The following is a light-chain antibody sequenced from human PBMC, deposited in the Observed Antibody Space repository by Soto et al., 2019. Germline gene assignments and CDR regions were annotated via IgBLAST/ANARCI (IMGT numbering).Light chain of an antibody. CDR2: EAS. J-gene: IGKJ4*01. CDR1: HDISNY. Sequence: DIRMTQSPSSLSASVGERVTITCQASHDISNYLAWYQQKPGNAPKLLIYEASNLRAGVSSRFSGRGSGTDFTFTISSLQPEDLATYYCQQYDNLPLTFGEGTKVEIK. V-gene: IGKV1-33*01. CDR3: QQYDNLPLT.